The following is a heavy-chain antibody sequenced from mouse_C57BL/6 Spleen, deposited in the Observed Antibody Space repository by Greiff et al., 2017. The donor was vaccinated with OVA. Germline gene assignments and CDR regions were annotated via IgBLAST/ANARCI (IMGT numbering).Heavy chain of an antibody. V-gene: IGHV5-6*01. D-gene: IGHD1-1*01. CDR2: ISSGGSYT. Sequence: EVMLVESGGDLVKPGGSLKLSCAASGFTFSSYGMSWVRQTPDKRLEWVATISSGGSYTYYPDSVKGRFTISRDNAKNTLYLQMSSLKSEDTAMYYCARGPGSFYYAMDYWGQGTSVTVSS. CDR3: ARGPGSFYYAMDY. J-gene: IGHJ4*01. CDR1: GFTFSSYG.